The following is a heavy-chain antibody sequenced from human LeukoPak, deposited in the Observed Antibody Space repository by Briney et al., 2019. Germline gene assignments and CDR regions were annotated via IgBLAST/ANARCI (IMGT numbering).Heavy chain of an antibody. V-gene: IGHV3-49*04. J-gene: IGHJ4*02. Sequence: GGSLRLSCKVSVFTMTNYWMSWVRQAPGKGLEWVGFIRSKAYGGTTEYAASVKGRFIISRDDFKSIANLQMNSLKTEDTAVYYCTRSSSGWYSDYWGQGTLVTVSS. CDR1: VFTMTNYW. D-gene: IGHD6-19*01. CDR3: TRSSSGWYSDY. CDR2: IRSKAYGGTT.